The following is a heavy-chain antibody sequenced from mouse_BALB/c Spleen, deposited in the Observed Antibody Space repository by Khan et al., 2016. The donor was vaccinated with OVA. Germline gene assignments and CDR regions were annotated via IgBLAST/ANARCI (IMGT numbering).Heavy chain of an antibody. Sequence: EVELVESGGGLVKPGGSLKLSCAASGFTFSSYTLSWVRQTPEKRLEWVATISSGATYTYSPDSVKGRFTISRDNAKNTLYLQLSSLKSEDTASYYCTRDGNYAHWFFDVWGAGTTVTGSS. V-gene: IGHV5-6-4*01. J-gene: IGHJ1*01. CDR2: ISSGATYT. CDR1: GFTFSSYT. D-gene: IGHD2-1*01. CDR3: TRDGNYAHWFFDV.